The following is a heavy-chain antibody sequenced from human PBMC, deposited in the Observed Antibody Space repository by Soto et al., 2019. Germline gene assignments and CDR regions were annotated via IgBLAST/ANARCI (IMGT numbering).Heavy chain of an antibody. CDR1: GYSFTNYG. V-gene: IGHV1-18*01. CDR2: ISAYNGNT. CDR3: ARDRGVAPPVAGNTHYYYYMDV. J-gene: IGHJ6*03. Sequence: QDQLVQSGVEVKKPGASVKVSCKASGYSFTNYGITWVRQAPGQGFEWMGWISAYNGNTNYAQKFQGRVTMTTDASTSTAYLELRRLRSDDTAVYYCARDRGVAPPVAGNTHYYYYMDVWGKGTTVNVSS. D-gene: IGHD6-19*01.